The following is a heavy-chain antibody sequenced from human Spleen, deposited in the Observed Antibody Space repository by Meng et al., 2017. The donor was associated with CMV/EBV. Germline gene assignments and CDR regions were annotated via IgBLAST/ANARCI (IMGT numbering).Heavy chain of an antibody. CDR1: GFTFSTYV. Sequence: GESLKISCAASGFTFSTYVMSWVRQAPGKGLEWVSVIYSGGSSIYYADSVKGRFTISRDDSKNTLYLQMNSLRAEDTAVYYCTRPLAFLNAFDIWGQGTMVTVSS. CDR2: IYSGGSSI. CDR3: TRPLAFLNAFDI. D-gene: IGHD3-3*02. V-gene: IGHV3-23*03. J-gene: IGHJ3*02.